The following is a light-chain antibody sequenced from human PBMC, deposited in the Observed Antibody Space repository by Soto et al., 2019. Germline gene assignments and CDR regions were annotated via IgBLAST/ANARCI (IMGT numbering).Light chain of an antibody. CDR1: SSDVGIYDY. J-gene: IGLJ3*02. CDR3: CSYAGTYTWV. CDR2: DVN. Sequence: QSALTQPRSVSGSPGQSVTISCTGTSSDVGIYDYVSWYQQHPDKAPKLIIYDVNKRPSGVPDRFSGSKSGNTASLSISGLQAEDEADYYCCSYAGTYTWVFGGGTKLTVL. V-gene: IGLV2-11*01.